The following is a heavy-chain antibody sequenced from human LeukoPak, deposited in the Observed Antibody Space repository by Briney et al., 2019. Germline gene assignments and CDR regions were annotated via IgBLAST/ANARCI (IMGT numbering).Heavy chain of an antibody. J-gene: IGHJ4*02. Sequence: SETLSLTCTVSGGSISSYYWSWIRQPPGKGLEWIGYIYYTGSTNYNPSLKSRVTISVDTSKNQFSLKLSSVTAADTAVYYCARAYYGSGNTYYFDYWGQGTLVTISS. V-gene: IGHV4-59*01. CDR2: IYYTGST. D-gene: IGHD3-10*01. CDR1: GGSISSYY. CDR3: ARAYYGSGNTYYFDY.